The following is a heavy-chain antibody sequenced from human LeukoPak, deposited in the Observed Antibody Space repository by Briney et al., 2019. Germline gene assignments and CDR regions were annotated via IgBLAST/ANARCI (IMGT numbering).Heavy chain of an antibody. CDR2: IIPIFGTA. CDR1: GGTFSSYA. V-gene: IGHV1-69*06. J-gene: IGHJ6*04. Sequence: EASVKVSCKASGGTFSSYAISWVRQAPGQGLEWMGGIIPIFGTANYAQKFQGRVTITADKSTSTAYMELSSLRSEDTAAYYCARGPPYYYYGMDVWGKGTTVTVSS. CDR3: ARGPPYYYYGMDV.